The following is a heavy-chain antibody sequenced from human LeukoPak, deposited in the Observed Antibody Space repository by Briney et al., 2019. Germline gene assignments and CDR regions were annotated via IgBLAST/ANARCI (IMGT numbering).Heavy chain of an antibody. CDR2: IYTSGST. CDR3: AREGVVYYYDSSGYYYFDY. CDR1: GCTISTYH. J-gene: IGHJ4*02. D-gene: IGHD3-22*01. Sequence: SETLSLTCTVAGCTISTYHWSWIRQPAGKGLEWIGRIYTSGSTNFNPSLKSLVTMSVDTSKNQFSLKLSSVTAADTAVYYCAREGVVYYYDSSGYYYFDYWGQGTLVTVSS. V-gene: IGHV4-4*07.